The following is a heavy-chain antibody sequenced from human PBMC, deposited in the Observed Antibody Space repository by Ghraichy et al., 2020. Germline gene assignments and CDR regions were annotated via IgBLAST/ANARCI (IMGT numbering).Heavy chain of an antibody. Sequence: SETLSLTCTVSGGSISSSSYYWGWIRQPPGKGLEWIGSIYYSGSTYYNPSLKSRVTISVDTSKNQFSLKLSSVTAADTAVYYCARLYSSGWSPHDYWGQGTLVTVSS. D-gene: IGHD6-19*01. CDR2: IYYSGST. CDR1: GGSISSSSYY. J-gene: IGHJ4*02. CDR3: ARLYSSGWSPHDY. V-gene: IGHV4-39*01.